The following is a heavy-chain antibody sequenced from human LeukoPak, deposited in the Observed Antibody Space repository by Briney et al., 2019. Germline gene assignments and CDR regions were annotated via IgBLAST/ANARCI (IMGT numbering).Heavy chain of an antibody. CDR3: ANDYGGNSEFAPRY. Sequence: SETLSLTCTVSGGSISSYYWSWIRQPPGKGLEWIGYIYYSGSTNYNPSLKSRVTISVDTSRNQFSLKLSSVTAADTAVYYCANDYGGNSEFAPRYWGQGTLVTVSS. D-gene: IGHD4-23*01. CDR2: IYYSGST. CDR1: GGSISSYY. J-gene: IGHJ4*02. V-gene: IGHV4-59*12.